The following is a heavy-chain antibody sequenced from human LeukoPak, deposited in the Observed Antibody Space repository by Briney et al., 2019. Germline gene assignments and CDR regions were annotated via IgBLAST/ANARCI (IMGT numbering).Heavy chain of an antibody. CDR2: MNPNNGNT. CDR3: VRDGEGVAISVNYWFDP. V-gene: IGHV1-8*01. CDR1: GFTFTSYD. Sequence: GASVKVSCQASGFTFTSYDINWVRKASGQGLEWMGWMNPNNGNTGYAQKFQGRVTMTRDTSISTAYMELRGLRSEDTAVYYCVRDGEGVAISVNYWFDPWGQGTLVTVSS. D-gene: IGHD3-10*01. J-gene: IGHJ5*02.